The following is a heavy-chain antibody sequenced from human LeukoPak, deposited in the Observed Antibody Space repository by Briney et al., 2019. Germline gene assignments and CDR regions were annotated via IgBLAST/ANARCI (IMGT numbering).Heavy chain of an antibody. CDR2: ISYDGSNK. D-gene: IGHD7-27*01. V-gene: IGHV3-30-3*01. Sequence: GGSLRLSCAASGFTFSSYAMHWVRQAPGKGLEWVAVISYDGSNKYYADSVKGRFTISRDNSKNTLYLQMNSLRAEDTAVYYCARTGEPGDYWGQGTLVTVSS. J-gene: IGHJ4*02. CDR1: GFTFSSYA. CDR3: ARTGEPGDY.